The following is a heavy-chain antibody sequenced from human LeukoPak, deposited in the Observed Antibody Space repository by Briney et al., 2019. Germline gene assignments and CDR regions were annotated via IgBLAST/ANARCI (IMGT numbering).Heavy chain of an antibody. Sequence: GASVKVSCKASGGTFSSYAISWVRQAPGQGLEWMGGIIPIFGTANYAQKFQGRVTITADESTSTAYMELSSLRSEDTAVYYCARGKRYCSSTSCYGGTFYYYMDVWGKGTTVTVSS. CDR2: IIPIFGTA. CDR3: ARGKRYCSSTSCYGGTFYYYMDV. V-gene: IGHV1-69*13. D-gene: IGHD2-2*01. J-gene: IGHJ6*03. CDR1: GGTFSSYA.